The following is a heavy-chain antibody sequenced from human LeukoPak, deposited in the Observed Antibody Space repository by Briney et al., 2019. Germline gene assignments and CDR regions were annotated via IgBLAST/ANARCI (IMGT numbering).Heavy chain of an antibody. D-gene: IGHD3/OR15-3a*01. CDR1: GFTFSSYS. Sequence: PGGSLRLSWAGSGFTFSSYSMNWVRQAPGKGLEWVSSISSSSSYIYYADSVKGRFTISRDNAKNSLYLQMNSLRAEDTAVYYCARVLGTGYLLNFDYWGQGTLVTVSS. CDR2: ISSSSSYI. J-gene: IGHJ4*02. V-gene: IGHV3-21*01. CDR3: ARVLGTGYLLNFDY.